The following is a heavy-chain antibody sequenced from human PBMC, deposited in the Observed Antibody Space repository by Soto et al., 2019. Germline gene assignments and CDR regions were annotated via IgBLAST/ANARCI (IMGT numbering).Heavy chain of an antibody. CDR1: GGTFSSYT. Sequence: QVQLVQSGAEVKKPGSSVKVSCKASGGTFSSYTISWVRQAPGQGLEWMGRIIPILGIANYAQKFQGRVTITAHKSTRTAYMELSSLRSEDTAVYYCPRFDPPGIAVAHYWGQGTLVTVSS. J-gene: IGHJ4*02. CDR2: IIPILGIA. V-gene: IGHV1-69*02. CDR3: PRFDPPGIAVAHY. D-gene: IGHD6-19*01.